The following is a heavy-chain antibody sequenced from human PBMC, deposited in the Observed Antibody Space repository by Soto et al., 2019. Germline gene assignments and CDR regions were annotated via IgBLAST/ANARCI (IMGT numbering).Heavy chain of an antibody. CDR1: GGSISTADYY. CDR3: ARGVLEWFIMVHKTSNWFDP. Sequence: PSETLSLTCNVSGGSISTADYYWSWIRQPPGKGLEWIGYIYYRGSTYYNPSLESRVAISIDTSKNQFSLNLTSVTAADTAVYYCARGVLEWFIMVHKTSNWFDPWGQGTLVTVS. J-gene: IGHJ5*02. CDR2: IYYRGST. D-gene: IGHD3-3*01. V-gene: IGHV4-30-4*01.